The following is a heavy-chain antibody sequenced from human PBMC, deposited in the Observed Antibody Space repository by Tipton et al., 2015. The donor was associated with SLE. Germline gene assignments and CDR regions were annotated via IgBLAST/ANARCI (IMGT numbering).Heavy chain of an antibody. CDR1: GGPLTGDY. D-gene: IGHD4-17*01. J-gene: IGHJ4*02. V-gene: IGHV4-59*08. CDR3: ARQYTTVTGYEN. Sequence: TLSLTCTVSGGPLTGDYWSWIRQPPGKGLEYIGYVSYSGVTNSNPSLQSRVTMSIDASKNQFSLELASVTAADTALYYCARQYTTVTGYENWGQGTLVTVSS. CDR2: VSYSGVT.